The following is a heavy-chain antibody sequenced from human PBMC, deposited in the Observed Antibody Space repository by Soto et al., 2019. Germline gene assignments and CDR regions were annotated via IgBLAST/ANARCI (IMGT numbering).Heavy chain of an antibody. Sequence: QTLSLTYAVSGDSVSSNSAAWNLIRHSPSRGLEWLGRTYYRSKWYNDYAVSVKSRITINPDTSKNQFSLQLNSVTPEDTAVYYCAKENPASGMDVWGQGTTVTVSS. CDR3: AKENPASGMDV. V-gene: IGHV6-1*01. CDR2: TYYRSKWYN. J-gene: IGHJ6*02. CDR1: GDSVSSNSAA.